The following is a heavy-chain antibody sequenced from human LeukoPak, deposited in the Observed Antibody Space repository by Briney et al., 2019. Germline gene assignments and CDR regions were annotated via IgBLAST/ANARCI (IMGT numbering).Heavy chain of an antibody. CDR2: IYPDDSNT. CDR1: GYNFPIYW. J-gene: IGHJ4*02. V-gene: IGHV5-51*01. CDR3: AREVWTGTFDY. D-gene: IGHD3/OR15-3a*01. Sequence: GESLKISCQGSGYNFPIYWIGWVRQMPGQGLEWMGIIYPDDSNTIYGPSFQGQATISADKSINTAYLEWSSLKASDTAIYYCAREVWTGTFDYWGQGTLVTVSS.